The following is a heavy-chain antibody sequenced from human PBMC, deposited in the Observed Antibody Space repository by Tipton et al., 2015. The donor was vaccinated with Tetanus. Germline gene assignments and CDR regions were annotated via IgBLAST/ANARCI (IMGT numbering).Heavy chain of an antibody. D-gene: IGHD4-17*01. J-gene: IGHJ4*02. CDR1: GFTVSSNF. Sequence: SLRLSCAASGFTVSSNFMTWVRQAPGEGLEWVSIIYSGGTTYYADSVKGRFTISRDNSRNTLYLQMSSLRDEDTAVYYCAKTISNDYVAAWGQGTLVTVSS. CDR3: AKTISNDYVAA. CDR2: IYSGGTT. V-gene: IGHV3-53*01.